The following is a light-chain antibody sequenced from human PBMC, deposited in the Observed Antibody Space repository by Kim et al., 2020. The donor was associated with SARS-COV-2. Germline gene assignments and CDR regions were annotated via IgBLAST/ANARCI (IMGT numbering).Light chain of an antibody. CDR3: LQHNSYPYT. V-gene: IGKV1-17*03. CDR1: QGISNY. CDR2: AAS. Sequence: SASIGDRVTITCRAGQGISNYLAWFQQKPGKVPQRLIYAASSLQSGVPSRFSGSGSGTEFTLTISSLQPEDVAMYYCLQHNSYPYTFGQGTKLEI. J-gene: IGKJ2*01.